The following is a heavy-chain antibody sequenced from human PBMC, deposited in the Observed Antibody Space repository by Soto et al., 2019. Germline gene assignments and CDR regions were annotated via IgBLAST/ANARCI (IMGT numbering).Heavy chain of an antibody. CDR3: ARGDNSGYYTWAE. J-gene: IGHJ4*01. Sequence: SETLSLTCTVSGGSISSSSYYWGWIRQPPGKGLEWIGSIYYRGSTYYSPSLKSRVTISVDTSKNQFSLKVSSVTAADTAVYYCARGDNSGYYTWAEWSHGTLVTVSS. CDR2: IYYRGST. D-gene: IGHD3-22*01. V-gene: IGHV4-39*01. CDR1: GGSISSSSYY.